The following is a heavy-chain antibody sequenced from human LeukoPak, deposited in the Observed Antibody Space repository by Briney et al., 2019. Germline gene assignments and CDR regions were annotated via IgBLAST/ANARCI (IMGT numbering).Heavy chain of an antibody. CDR2: ISSSTSYT. D-gene: IGHD3-10*01. CDR1: GFTFSDYY. Sequence: AGSLRLSCAASGFTFSDYYMSWIRQAPGKGLEWVSYISSSTSYTYYADSVKGRFTISRDNAKNSLYLQMNSLRAGDTAVYYCARVLGYHGSGSYYPDYWGQGTLVTVSS. J-gene: IGHJ4*02. V-gene: IGHV3-11*05. CDR3: ARVLGYHGSGSYYPDY.